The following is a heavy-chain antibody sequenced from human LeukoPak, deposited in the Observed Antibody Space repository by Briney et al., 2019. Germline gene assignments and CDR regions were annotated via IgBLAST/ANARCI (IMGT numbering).Heavy chain of an antibody. CDR1: GGSISSSSYY. D-gene: IGHD4-17*01. CDR3: ALNGDYGGFDP. Sequence: SETLSPTCTVSGGSISSSSYYWGWIRQPPGKGLEWIGSIYYSGSTYYNPSLKSRVTISVDTSKNQFSLKLSSVTAADTAVYYCALNGDYGGFDPWGQGTLVTVSS. CDR2: IYYSGST. V-gene: IGHV4-39*01. J-gene: IGHJ5*02.